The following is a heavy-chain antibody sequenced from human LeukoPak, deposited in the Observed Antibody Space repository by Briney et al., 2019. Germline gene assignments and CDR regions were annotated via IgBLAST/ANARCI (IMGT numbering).Heavy chain of an antibody. CDR2: IYYSGST. D-gene: IGHD6-6*01. CDR3: AREEDSAFDI. CDR1: GGSISSYY. J-gene: IGHJ3*02. Sequence: SETLSHTCTVSGGSISSYYWSWIRQPPGKGQEWIGYIYYSGSTNYNPSLKSRVTISVDTSKNQFSLKLSSVTAADTAVYYCAREEDSAFDIWGQGTMVTVSS. V-gene: IGHV4-59*01.